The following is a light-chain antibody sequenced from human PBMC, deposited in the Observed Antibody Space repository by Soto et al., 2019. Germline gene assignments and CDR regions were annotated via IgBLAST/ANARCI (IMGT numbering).Light chain of an antibody. Sequence: EIVMTQSPATLSVSPGERVTLSCRASPSISSDLAWYQQKPGQAPRLLIYDASTRATGVPARFSGSGSGTEFTLTISSLQSEDFAVYYCQHYNNWPLTFGQGTKLEIK. V-gene: IGKV3-15*01. CDR1: PSISSD. CDR3: QHYNNWPLT. J-gene: IGKJ2*01. CDR2: DAS.